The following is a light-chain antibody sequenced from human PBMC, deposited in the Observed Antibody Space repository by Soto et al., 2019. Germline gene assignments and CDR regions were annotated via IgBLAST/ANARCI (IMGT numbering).Light chain of an antibody. Sequence: DIQITQSPSSLSASVGDRVTITCRASQNIRNYLNWYQQRPGKTPNLLVYAASNLRSGVPSRFSGSGSGTDFTLTISSLQPEDFGTYYCQQMYSTSSYTFGQGSRVDVK. CDR2: AAS. CDR1: QNIRNY. CDR3: QQMYSTSSYT. V-gene: IGKV1-39*01. J-gene: IGKJ2*01.